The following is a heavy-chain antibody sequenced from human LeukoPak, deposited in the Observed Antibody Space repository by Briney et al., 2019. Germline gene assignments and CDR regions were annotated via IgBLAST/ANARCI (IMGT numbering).Heavy chain of an antibody. Sequence: GGSLRLSCAASGFTFSRYWMTWVRQAPGKGLEWVANIKQDGSEEYYVDSVKGRFTISRNNAKSSLYLQMNSLRAEDTAVYYCAREGSASYYSAFDFWGQGTMVTVSS. J-gene: IGHJ3*01. CDR2: IKQDGSEE. V-gene: IGHV3-7*04. D-gene: IGHD3-10*01. CDR3: AREGSASYYSAFDF. CDR1: GFTFSRYW.